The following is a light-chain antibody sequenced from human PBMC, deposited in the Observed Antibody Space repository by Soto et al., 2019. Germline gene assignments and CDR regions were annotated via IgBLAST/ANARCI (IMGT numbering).Light chain of an antibody. CDR2: GTS. CDR3: QQYGRSPPMYT. CDR1: QSVNSSY. V-gene: IGKV3-20*01. J-gene: IGKJ2*01. Sequence: DIVLTQSPGTLSLSPGERATLSCRASQSVNSSYLAWYQQKPGQAPRLLIYGTSSRATAIPDRFSGSGSGTDFTLIISRLEPEDFAVYYCQQYGRSPPMYTFGRGTKVDIK.